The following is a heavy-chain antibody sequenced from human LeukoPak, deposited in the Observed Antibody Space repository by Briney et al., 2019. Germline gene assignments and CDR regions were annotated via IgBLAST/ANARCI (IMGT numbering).Heavy chain of an antibody. CDR1: GFTFGNFA. CDR2: ISGSGTTT. CDR3: AKGYSSGPLYYFRY. J-gene: IGHJ1*01. Sequence: GGSLRLSCAASGFTFGNFAMSWVRQAPGEGLEWVSLISGSGTTTHYADSVKGRFTISRDISRNTLYLQMNNLRAEDTAVYYCAKGYSSGPLYYFRYWGQGALVTVSS. V-gene: IGHV3-23*01. D-gene: IGHD3-22*01.